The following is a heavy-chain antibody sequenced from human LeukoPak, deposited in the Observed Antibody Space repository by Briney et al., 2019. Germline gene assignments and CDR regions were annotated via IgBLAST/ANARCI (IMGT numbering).Heavy chain of an antibody. Sequence: WASVNVSCKASGGTFSNYAISWVRQAPGQGLEWLGGIIPIFGTANYAQKFQGRVTITADKATSTAYMELSSLRSEDTGVYYCARAAEGYYYESSGYLLNFDYWGQGTLVTVSS. J-gene: IGHJ4*02. CDR1: GGTFSNYA. CDR3: ARAAEGYYYESSGYLLNFDY. CDR2: IIPIFGTA. V-gene: IGHV1-69*06. D-gene: IGHD3-22*01.